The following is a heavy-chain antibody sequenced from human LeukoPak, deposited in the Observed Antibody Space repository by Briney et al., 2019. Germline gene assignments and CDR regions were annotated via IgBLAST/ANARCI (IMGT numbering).Heavy chain of an antibody. J-gene: IGHJ2*01. V-gene: IGHV3-23*01. Sequence: PGRSLRLSCAASGFTFSSYALTWVRQAPGKGLEWVSGITGSGGTTYYADSVKGRFTISRDNSKNTLYLQMNSLRGEDTAVYYCAKDGPGVGYWYFDLWGRGTLVTVS. CDR2: ITGSGGTT. CDR1: GFTFSSYA. D-gene: IGHD1-26*01. CDR3: AKDGPGVGYWYFDL.